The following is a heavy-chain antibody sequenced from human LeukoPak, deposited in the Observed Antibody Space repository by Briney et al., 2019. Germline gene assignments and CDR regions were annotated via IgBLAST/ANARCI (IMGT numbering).Heavy chain of an antibody. J-gene: IGHJ4*02. CDR1: GFTFSSYT. D-gene: IGHD2-21*02. V-gene: IGHV3-74*01. CDR2: INNDGSGT. Sequence: PGGSLRLSCAASGFTFSSYTMNWVRQAPGKGPVWVSRINNDGSGTTYADSVKGRFTISRDDAKNTLYLQMNSLRAEDTAVYYCARDSPAYCGGDCYSDYWGQGTLVTVSS. CDR3: ARDSPAYCGGDCYSDY.